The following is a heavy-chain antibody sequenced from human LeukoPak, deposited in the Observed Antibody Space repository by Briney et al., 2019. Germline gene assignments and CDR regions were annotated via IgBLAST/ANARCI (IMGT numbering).Heavy chain of an antibody. CDR3: ARGIESYGDYGY. CDR1: GGSISGSY. V-gene: IGHV4-59*01. Sequence: KPSETLSLTCIVSGGSISGSYWSWIRQPPGKGLEWIAYMYNSGSTNYNPSLKSRVTISIDTSKNQFSPKLSSLTAADTAIYYCARGIESYGDYGYWGQGILVTVSS. CDR2: MYNSGST. D-gene: IGHD4-17*01. J-gene: IGHJ4*02.